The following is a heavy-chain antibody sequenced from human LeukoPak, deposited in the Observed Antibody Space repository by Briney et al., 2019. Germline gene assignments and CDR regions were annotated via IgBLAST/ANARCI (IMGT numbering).Heavy chain of an antibody. V-gene: IGHV3-74*01. CDR3: ARIVDTAMVIGY. CDR2: INTDGSST. J-gene: IGHJ4*02. Sequence: GGSLRLSCVASGFTFSHYNFNWVRQAPGKGLVWVSRINTDGSSTSYADSVKGRFTISRDNAKNTLYLQMNSLRAEDTAVYYCARIVDTAMVIGYWGQGTLVTVSS. D-gene: IGHD5-18*01. CDR1: GFTFSHYN.